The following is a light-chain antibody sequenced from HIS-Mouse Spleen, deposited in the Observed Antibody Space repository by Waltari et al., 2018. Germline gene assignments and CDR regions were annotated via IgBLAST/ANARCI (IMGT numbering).Light chain of an antibody. J-gene: IGLJ2*01. CDR2: EVS. V-gene: IGLV2-8*01. CDR3: SSYAGSNNLGV. CDR1: SSDVGGSTH. Sequence: QSALTQPPSASGSPGQSVTIPCTGTSSDVGGSTHVPWYQQHPGKAPKLMLYEVSKRPSGVPDRFSGSKSGNTASLTVSGLQAEDEADYYCSSYAGSNNLGVFGGGTKLTVL.